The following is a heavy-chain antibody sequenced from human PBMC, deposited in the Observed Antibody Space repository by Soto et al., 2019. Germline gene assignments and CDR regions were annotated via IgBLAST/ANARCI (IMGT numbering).Heavy chain of an antibody. Sequence: QVQLVQSGAEVKKPGASVKVSCEASGYSFIDYYIHWVRQAPGQGFEWMGRISPKSGGTNYAQKFEGRVTMTWDTSLNTAYMELSSLKSDDXXXXXCARPPGYISDWYXXXXWGQXTXVXXSS. CDR2: ISPKSGGT. CDR3: ARPPGYISDWYXXXX. D-gene: IGHD6-19*01. CDR1: GYSFIDYY. V-gene: IGHV1-2*02. J-gene: IGHJ5*02.